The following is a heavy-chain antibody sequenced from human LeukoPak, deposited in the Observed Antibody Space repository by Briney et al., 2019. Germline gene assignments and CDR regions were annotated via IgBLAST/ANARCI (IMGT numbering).Heavy chain of an antibody. CDR3: ARGGVYSGSYYGYFDY. CDR1: EITFSSYG. J-gene: IGHJ4*02. D-gene: IGHD1-26*01. CDR2: IYSGGGT. Sequence: GGSLRLSWAASEITFSSYGMHWVRQAPGKGLEWVSVIYSGGGTYYADSVKGRFTISRDNSKNTLYLQMNSLRAEDTAVYYCARGGVYSGSYYGYFDYWGQGTLVTVSS. V-gene: IGHV3-53*01.